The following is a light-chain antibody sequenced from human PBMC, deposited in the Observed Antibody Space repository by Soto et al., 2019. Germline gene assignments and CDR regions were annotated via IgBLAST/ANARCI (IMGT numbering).Light chain of an antibody. CDR3: QHYNSYSEA. Sequence: DIQMTKTPSTLSGSVGDRVTITCRASQTISSWLAWYQQKPGKAPKLLIYKASTLKSGVPSRFSGSGSGTEFTLTISSLQPDDFATYYCQHYNSYSEAFGQGAMVAIK. CDR1: QTISSW. J-gene: IGKJ1*01. CDR2: KAS. V-gene: IGKV1-5*03.